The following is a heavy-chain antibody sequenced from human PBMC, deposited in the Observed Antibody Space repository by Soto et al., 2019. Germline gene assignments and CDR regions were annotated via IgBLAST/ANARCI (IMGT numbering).Heavy chain of an antibody. CDR3: ARSGYDFWSGYFHYYFDS. J-gene: IGHJ4*02. D-gene: IGHD3-3*01. Sequence: EVQLVESGGDLVQPGGSLRLSCAASGFTFNRHWMHWVRQAPGKGLVWVSRINTDGSNTTYADSVKGRFAISRDNAKNTLYLQMNSLRAEYTAVYYCARSGYDFWSGYFHYYFDSWGQGTLVTVSS. CDR1: GFTFNRHW. CDR2: INTDGSNT. V-gene: IGHV3-74*01.